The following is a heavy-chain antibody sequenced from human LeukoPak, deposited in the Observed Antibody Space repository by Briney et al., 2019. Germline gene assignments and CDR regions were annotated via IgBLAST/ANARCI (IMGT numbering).Heavy chain of an antibody. CDR3: ARGMGYCTSTACYAFPFDY. Sequence: SETLSLTCTVSDGSISSKTYYWGWIRQPPGKGLEWIGNIYYSGSTYYNPSLKSRVTISVDTSKNQFSLKLTSVTAADTAVYYCARGMGYCTSTACYAFPFDYWGQGTLVTVSS. J-gene: IGHJ4*02. V-gene: IGHV4-39*07. CDR2: IYYSGST. CDR1: DGSISSKTYY. D-gene: IGHD2-2*01.